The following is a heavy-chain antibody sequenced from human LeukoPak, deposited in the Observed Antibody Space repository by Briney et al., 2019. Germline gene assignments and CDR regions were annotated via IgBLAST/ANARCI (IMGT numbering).Heavy chain of an antibody. D-gene: IGHD3-10*01. Sequence: ASVKVSCKASGYTFTGNYIHWVRQAPGHGLEWMGWINPNTGDTNYAQKFQGRVTITADESTSTAYMELSSLRSEDTAVYYCARAYRGAAFDIWGQGTMVTVSS. V-gene: IGHV1-2*02. CDR3: ARAYRGAAFDI. J-gene: IGHJ3*02. CDR2: INPNTGDT. CDR1: GYTFTGNY.